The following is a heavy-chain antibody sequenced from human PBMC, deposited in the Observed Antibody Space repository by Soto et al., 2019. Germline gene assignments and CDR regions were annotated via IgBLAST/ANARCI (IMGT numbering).Heavy chain of an antibody. CDR2: IYHTGST. CDR3: ARHGGACSGGTCYSEYDY. CDR1: GGSIRNYY. Sequence: SETLSLTCTVSGGSIRNYYWTWIRQPPGKGLEWIGYIYHTGSTTYNPSLDSRVSISLDMSENQFSLKLRSVTAADTAVYYCARHGGACSGGTCYSEYDYWGQGTLVTVSS. V-gene: IGHV4-59*08. D-gene: IGHD2-15*01. J-gene: IGHJ4*02.